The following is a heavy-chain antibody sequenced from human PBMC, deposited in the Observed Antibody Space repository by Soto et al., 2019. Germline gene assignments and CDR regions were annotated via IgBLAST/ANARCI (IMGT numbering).Heavy chain of an antibody. CDR2: IYYSGST. CDR3: ARQGSSSSFYYYYYGMDV. V-gene: IGHV4-59*01. D-gene: IGHD6-6*01. J-gene: IGHJ6*02. CDR1: GGSISSYY. Sequence: SETLSLTCTVSGGSISSYYWSWIRQPPGKGLEWIGYIYYSGSTNYNPSLKSRVNISVDTSKKQFSLKLSSVTAADTAVYYCARQGSSSSFYYYYYGMDVWGQGTTVTVSS.